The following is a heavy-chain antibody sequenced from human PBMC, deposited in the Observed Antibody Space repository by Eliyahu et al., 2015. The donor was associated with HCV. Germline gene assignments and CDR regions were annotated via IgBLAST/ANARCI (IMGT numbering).Heavy chain of an antibody. V-gene: IGHV3-30-3*01. CDR1: GFTFSSYA. Sequence: QVQLVESGGGVVQPGRSLRLSCAASGFTFSSYAMHWVRQAPGKGLEWVAVISYDGSNKYYADSVKGRFTISRDNSKNTLYLQMNSLRAEDTAVYYCARDPQSYYYYGMD. CDR3: ARDPQSYYYYGMD. CDR2: ISYDGSNK. J-gene: IGHJ6*01.